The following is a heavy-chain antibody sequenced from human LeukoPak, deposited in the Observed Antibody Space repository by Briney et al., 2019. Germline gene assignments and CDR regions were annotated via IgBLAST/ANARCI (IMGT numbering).Heavy chain of an antibody. D-gene: IGHD1-26*01. V-gene: IGHV1-2*02. CDR2: INPNSGGT. CDR1: GYTFTGYY. J-gene: IGHJ4*02. CDR3: ARARGRTRGSYYAGY. Sequence: GASVKVSCRASGYTFTGYYMHWVRQAPGQGLEWMGWINPNSGGTNYAQKFQGRVTMTRDTSISTAYMELGRLRSDDTAVYYCARARGRTRGSYYAGYWGQGTLVTVSS.